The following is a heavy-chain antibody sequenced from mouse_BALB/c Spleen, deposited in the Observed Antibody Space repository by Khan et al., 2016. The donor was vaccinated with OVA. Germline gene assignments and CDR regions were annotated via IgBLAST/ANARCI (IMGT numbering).Heavy chain of an antibody. CDR2: ITSGGSYT. CDR1: GFAFSSYS. V-gene: IGHV5-6-4*01. CDR3: TRDRKYYGSSFYFDY. Sequence: EVELVESGGGLVKPGGSLKLSCAASGFAFSSYSMSWVRQTPEKRLEWVATITSGGSYTYYPDSVKGRFTISRDNAKNTLYLQMSSLKSEDTAMYNGTRDRKYYGSSFYFDYWGQGTTLTVSS. D-gene: IGHD1-1*01. J-gene: IGHJ2*01.